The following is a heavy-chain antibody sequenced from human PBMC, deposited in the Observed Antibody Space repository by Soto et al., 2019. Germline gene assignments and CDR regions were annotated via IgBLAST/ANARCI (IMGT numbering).Heavy chain of an antibody. V-gene: IGHV5-51*01. Sequence: PGESLKISCKGSGYNFAGYWIAWVRQMPGKGLELMGIIYPSDSDTRYRPSFQGQVTISADKSISSAYLQWSSLRASDTAMYYCARGGVSTRTFVYWGQGTPLTVSS. CDR1: GYNFAGYW. CDR3: ARGGVSTRTFVY. J-gene: IGHJ4*02. D-gene: IGHD3-3*01. CDR2: IYPSDSDT.